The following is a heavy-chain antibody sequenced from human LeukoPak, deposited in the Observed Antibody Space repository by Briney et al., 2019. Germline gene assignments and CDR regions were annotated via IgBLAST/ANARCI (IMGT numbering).Heavy chain of an antibody. Sequence: PGGSLRLSCAASGFTFSSYAMSWVRQAPGKGLEWVSAISGSGGSTYYADSVKGRFTISRDNSKNTLYLQMNSLRAEDTAVYYCAKDSGEIRIGYDSSGYLADGGKNYFDYWGQGTLVTVSS. V-gene: IGHV3-23*01. J-gene: IGHJ4*02. D-gene: IGHD3-22*01. CDR2: ISGSGGST. CDR1: GFTFSSYA. CDR3: AKDSGEIRIGYDSSGYLADGGKNYFDY.